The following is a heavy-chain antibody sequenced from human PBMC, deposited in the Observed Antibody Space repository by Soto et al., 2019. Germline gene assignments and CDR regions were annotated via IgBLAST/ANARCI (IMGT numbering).Heavy chain of an antibody. CDR1: GFTFTSSA. D-gene: IGHD2-8*01. V-gene: IGHV1-58*01. CDR2: IAVGSGYA. J-gene: IGHJ4*02. CDR3: AADATAWQQMVPSDY. Sequence: SVKVSCKASGFTFTSSAFQWVRQARGQRLEWIGRIAVGSGYANYAQRFQDRVTLTRDMSTATTYMELSRLTSEDTAIYYCAADATAWQQMVPSDYWGQGTLVTVSS.